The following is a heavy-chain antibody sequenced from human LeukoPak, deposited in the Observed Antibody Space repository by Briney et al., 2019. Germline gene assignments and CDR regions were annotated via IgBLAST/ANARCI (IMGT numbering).Heavy chain of an antibody. CDR1: GFTFSNYW. D-gene: IGHD2-2*01. CDR2: IKQDGSEK. J-gene: IGHJ6*03. V-gene: IGHV3-7*01. Sequence: GGSLRLSCAASGFTFSNYWMSWVRQAPGKGLEWVANIKQDGSEKYYVDSVKGRFTISRDNAKNSLYLQMNSLRAEDTAVYYCARDDIVVVPAAISGYYYYMDVWGKGTTVTISS. CDR3: ARDDIVVVPAAISGYYYYMDV.